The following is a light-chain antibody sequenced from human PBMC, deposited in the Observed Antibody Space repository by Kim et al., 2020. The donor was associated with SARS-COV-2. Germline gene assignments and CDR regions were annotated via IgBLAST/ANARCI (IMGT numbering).Light chain of an antibody. CDR2: DAS. V-gene: IGKV3-11*01. CDR3: QQRSNWPPRLT. J-gene: IGKJ4*01. CDR1: QSVSSY. Sequence: EIVLTQSPATLSLSPGERATLSCRASQSVSSYLAWYQQKPGQAPRLLIYDASNRATGIPARFSGSGSGTDFTLTISSLEPEDFAVYYCQQRSNWPPRLTFGVGTKVDIK.